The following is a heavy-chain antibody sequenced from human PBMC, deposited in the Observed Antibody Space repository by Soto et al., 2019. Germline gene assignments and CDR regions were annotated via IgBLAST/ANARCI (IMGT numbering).Heavy chain of an antibody. Sequence: LGESLKISCKGSGYSFTSYWINWVRQMPGKDLEWMGRIDPSDSYTNYSPSFQGHVTISADKSISTAYLQWSSLKASDTAMYYCARLEYQLLYAWFDPWGQGTLVTVSS. J-gene: IGHJ5*02. CDR3: ARLEYQLLYAWFDP. V-gene: IGHV5-10-1*01. CDR2: IDPSDSYT. D-gene: IGHD2-2*02. CDR1: GYSFTSYW.